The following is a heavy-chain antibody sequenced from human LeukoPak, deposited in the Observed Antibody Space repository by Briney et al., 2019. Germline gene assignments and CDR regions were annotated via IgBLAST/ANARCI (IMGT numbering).Heavy chain of an antibody. CDR3: ASTHCASPSCYSYYYSGLDV. D-gene: IGHD2-2*01. CDR1: GGSISSGTHY. J-gene: IGHJ6*02. Sequence: PSETLSLTCAVSGGSISSGTHYSNWIRQHPGKGLEWIGHIYYSGSTYYNPSLKSRVAISLDTSKNQFSLKLSSVTAADTAVYYCASTHCASPSCYSYYYSGLDVWGQGTTVTVSS. CDR2: IYYSGST. V-gene: IGHV4-31*11.